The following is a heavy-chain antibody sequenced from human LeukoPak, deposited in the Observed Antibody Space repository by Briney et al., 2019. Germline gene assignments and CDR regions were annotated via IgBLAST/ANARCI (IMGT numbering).Heavy chain of an antibody. CDR1: GYTFSNFV. D-gene: IGHD3-10*01. CDR3: ARDYGAALFDY. J-gene: IGHJ4*02. V-gene: IGHV1-18*01. Sequence: ASVKVSCKASGYTFSNFVITWVRQAPGQGLEWMGWISAYNDLTNYAQKVQDRVTMTTDTSTTTAYMELRSLRSDDTAVYYCARDYGAALFDYWGQGTLVTVSS. CDR2: ISAYNDLT.